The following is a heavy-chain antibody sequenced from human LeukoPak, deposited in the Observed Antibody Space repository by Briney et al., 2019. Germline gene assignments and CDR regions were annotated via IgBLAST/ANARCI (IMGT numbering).Heavy chain of an antibody. CDR2: INPNSDGT. D-gene: IGHD3-22*01. CDR1: GYTFTGYY. V-gene: IGHV1-2*02. CDR3: ARDYYDSSGYYLYFDY. J-gene: IGHJ4*02. Sequence: ASVKVSCKASGYTFTGYYMHWVRQAPGQGPEWMGWINPNSDGTNYAQKFQGRVTMTRDTSISTAYMELSRLRSDDTAVYYCARDYYDSSGYYLYFDYWGQGTLVTVSS.